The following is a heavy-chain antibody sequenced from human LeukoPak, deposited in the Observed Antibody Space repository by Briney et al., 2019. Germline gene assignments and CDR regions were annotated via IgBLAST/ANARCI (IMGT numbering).Heavy chain of an antibody. CDR2: INPSGGST. CDR3: ASSDILTGYYIRGFDP. V-gene: IGHV1-46*01. D-gene: IGHD3-9*01. J-gene: IGHJ5*02. CDR1: GYTFTSYY. Sequence: RASVKVSCKASGYTFTSYYMHWVRQAPGQGPEWMGIINPSGGSTSYAQKFQGRVTMTRDTSTSTVYMELSSLRSEDTAVYYCASSDILTGYYIRGFDPWGQGTLVTVSS.